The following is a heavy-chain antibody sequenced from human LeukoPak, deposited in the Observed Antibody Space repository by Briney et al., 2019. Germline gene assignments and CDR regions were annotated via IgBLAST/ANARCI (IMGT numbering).Heavy chain of an antibody. Sequence: GGSLRLSCAASGFTFSTFAMIWVRQPPGKGLEWVSSIFPSGGEIHYADSVRGRFTISRDNSKSTLSLQMNSLRAEDTAVYYCARMYYGGNSGSDYWGQGTLVTVSS. V-gene: IGHV3-23*01. D-gene: IGHD4-23*01. CDR3: ARMYYGGNSGSDY. J-gene: IGHJ4*02. CDR1: GFTFSTFA. CDR2: IFPSGGEI.